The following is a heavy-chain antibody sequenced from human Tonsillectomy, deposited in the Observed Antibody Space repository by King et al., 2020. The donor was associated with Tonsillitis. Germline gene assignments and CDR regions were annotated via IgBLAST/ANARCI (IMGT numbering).Heavy chain of an antibody. D-gene: IGHD3-9*01. CDR3: AKDTHYDILTGYSDN. CDR1: GFTFDDYA. V-gene: IGHV3-9*01. Sequence: VQLVESGGGLVQPGRSLRLSCAASGFTFDDYAMHWVRQAPGKGLVWVSGISWNSGSIGYADSVKGRFTISRDNAKNSLYLQMNSLRAEDTALYYCAKDTHYDILTGYSDNWGQGTLVTVSS. J-gene: IGHJ4*02. CDR2: ISWNSGSI.